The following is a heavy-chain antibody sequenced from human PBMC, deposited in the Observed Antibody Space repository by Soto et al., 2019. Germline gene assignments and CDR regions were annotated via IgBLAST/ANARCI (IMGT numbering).Heavy chain of an antibody. J-gene: IGHJ5*02. D-gene: IGHD3-22*01. CDR2: ISSSSSTI. CDR1: GFTFSSYS. V-gene: IGHV3-48*02. CDR3: ARESQYYYDSSGTPGGWFDP. Sequence: EVQLVESGGGLVQPGGSLRLSCAASGFTFSSYSMNWVRQAPGKGLEWVSYISSSSSTIYYADSVKGRFTISRDNAKNSLYLQMNSRRDEDTAVYYCARESQYYYDSSGTPGGWFDPWGQGTLVTVSS.